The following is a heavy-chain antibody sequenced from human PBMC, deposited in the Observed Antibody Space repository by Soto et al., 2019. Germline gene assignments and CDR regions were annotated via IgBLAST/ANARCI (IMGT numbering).Heavy chain of an antibody. CDR2: ISWNSGSI. CDR3: AKGVRIVVQSQSFDY. Sequence: EVQLVESGGGLVQPGRSLRLSCAASGFTFDDYAMHWVRQAPGKGLEWVSGISWNSGSIGYADSVKGRFTISRDNAKNSLYLQMNSLRAEDTALYYCAKGVRIVVQSQSFDYWGQGTLVTVSS. D-gene: IGHD1-26*01. V-gene: IGHV3-9*01. CDR1: GFTFDDYA. J-gene: IGHJ4*02.